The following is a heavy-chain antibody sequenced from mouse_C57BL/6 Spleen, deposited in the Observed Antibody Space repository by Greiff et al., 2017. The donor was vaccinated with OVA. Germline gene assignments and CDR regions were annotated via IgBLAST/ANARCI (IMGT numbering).Heavy chain of an antibody. CDR2: IWSGGST. J-gene: IGHJ3*01. CDR1: GFSLTSYG. V-gene: IGHV2-2*01. CDR3: ARNDYDGGRFAY. D-gene: IGHD2-4*01. Sequence: VQGVDSGPGLVQPSQSLSITCTVSGFSLTSYGVHWVRQSPGKGLEWLGVIWSGGSTDYNAAFISRLSISKDNSKSQVFFKMNSLQADDTAIYYCARNDYDGGRFAYWGQGTLVTVSA.